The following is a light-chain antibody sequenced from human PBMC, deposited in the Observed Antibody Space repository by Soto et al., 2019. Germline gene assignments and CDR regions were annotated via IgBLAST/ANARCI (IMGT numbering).Light chain of an antibody. Sequence: DIQMTQSPSSLSASVGDRVTITCRASQSISSYLNWYQLKPGKAPNLLIYAASSLQGGVPSRFSGSGSGTDFTLTISSLQLEVFATYFCQQSYSPPPTLGQGTNLEIK. V-gene: IGKV1-39*01. CDR2: AAS. J-gene: IGKJ2*01. CDR1: QSISSY. CDR3: QQSYSPPPT.